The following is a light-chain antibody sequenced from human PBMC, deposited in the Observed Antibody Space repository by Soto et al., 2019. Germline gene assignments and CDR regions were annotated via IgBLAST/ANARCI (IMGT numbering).Light chain of an antibody. V-gene: IGKV1-39*01. CDR3: QQSQYTSPPT. J-gene: IGKJ3*01. CDR1: QSIGSY. CDR2: AAS. Sequence: DIQMTQSPSSLSASVGDRVTITCRASQSIGSYLNWYQQKPGKPPQLLIYAASTLHRGILSRLSGRASGTDFSLTIRSLHPEDFATFDCQQSQYTSPPTFGAGSELDIK.